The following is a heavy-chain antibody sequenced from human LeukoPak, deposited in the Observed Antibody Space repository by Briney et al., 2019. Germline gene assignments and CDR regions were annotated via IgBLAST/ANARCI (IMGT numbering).Heavy chain of an antibody. J-gene: IGHJ4*02. CDR3: ARHRRGEGPYFDY. CDR1: GGSISSYY. D-gene: IGHD2-21*01. CDR2: IYYSGST. Sequence: SETLSLTCTVSGGSISSYYWSWIRQPPGKGLEWIGYIYYSGSTNYNPSLKSRVTISVDTSKNQFSLKLSSVTAADTAVYYCARHRRGEGPYFDYWGQGTLVTVSS. V-gene: IGHV4-59*08.